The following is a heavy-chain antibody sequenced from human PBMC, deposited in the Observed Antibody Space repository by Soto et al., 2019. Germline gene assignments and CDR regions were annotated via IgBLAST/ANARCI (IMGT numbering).Heavy chain of an antibody. D-gene: IGHD2-21*02. CDR2: IYPGDSDT. CDR1: GYSFTSYW. V-gene: IGHV5-51*01. Sequence: PGESLKISCKGSGYSFTSYWIGWVRQMPGKGLEWMGIIYPGDSDTRYSPSFQGQVTISADKSISTAYLQWSSLKASDTAMYYCARHGYFGGDCSISYYYYGMDVWGQGTTVPVSS. J-gene: IGHJ6*02. CDR3: ARHGYFGGDCSISYYYYGMDV.